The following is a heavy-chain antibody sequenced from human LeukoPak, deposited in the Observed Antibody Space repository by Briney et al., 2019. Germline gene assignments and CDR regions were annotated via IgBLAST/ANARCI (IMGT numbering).Heavy chain of an antibody. CDR1: GFSLSGHY. CDR3: AATVAGQNPFVY. J-gene: IGHJ4*02. Sequence: GGPLRLSCAASGFSLSGHYMDWVRQAPGKGLEWVGRIRNEANGYSTEYATSVKGRFIVSRDDSQNSQYLQMHSLKTDDTAVYYCAATVAGQNPFVYWGQGTPVTVSS. D-gene: IGHD6-19*01. CDR2: IRNEANGYST. V-gene: IGHV3-72*01.